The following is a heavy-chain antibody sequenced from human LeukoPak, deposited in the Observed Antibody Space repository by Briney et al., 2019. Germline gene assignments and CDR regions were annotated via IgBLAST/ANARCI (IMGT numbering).Heavy chain of an antibody. CDR3: ARGGNRYDSSGYYFGDAFDI. CDR2: ISPSGAST. CDR1: GYTFTSNY. D-gene: IGHD3-22*01. J-gene: IGHJ3*02. Sequence: GASVKVSCKAFGYTFTSNYMHWVRQAPGQGPEWMGVISPSGASTTYAQKFQGRVTMTRDTSISTAYMELSRLRSDDTAVYYCARGGNRYDSSGYYFGDAFDIWGQGTMVTVSS. V-gene: IGHV1-46*01.